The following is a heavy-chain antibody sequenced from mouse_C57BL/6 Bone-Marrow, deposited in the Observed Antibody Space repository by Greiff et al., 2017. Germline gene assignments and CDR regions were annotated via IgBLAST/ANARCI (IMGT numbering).Heavy chain of an antibody. V-gene: IGHV1-72*01. D-gene: IGHD2-1*01. CDR2: IDPHSGGT. J-gene: IGHJ1*03. Sequence: QVQLQQPGAELVKPGASVKLSCKASGYTFTSYWMPWVKQRPGRGLEWIGRIDPHSGGTKYTEKFKSKATLTVDKPSRTAYMQLSSLTSEDSAVYYWAREGLIYYGNYEYFDVWGTGTTVTVSS. CDR3: AREGLIYYGNYEYFDV. CDR1: GYTFTSYW.